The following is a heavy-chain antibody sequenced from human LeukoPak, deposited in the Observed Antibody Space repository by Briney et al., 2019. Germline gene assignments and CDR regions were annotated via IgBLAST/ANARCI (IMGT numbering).Heavy chain of an antibody. Sequence: ASVKVSCKASEYTLTNFDINWVRQATGQGLEWMGWMNPNTGNAGYAQRFQDRVTITWDASITTAYMDLSSLRSEDTAVYYCARVGYSNSYDYWGQRTLVTVSS. CDR1: EYTLTNFD. CDR3: ARVGYSNSYDY. V-gene: IGHV1-8*03. CDR2: MNPNTGNA. J-gene: IGHJ4*02. D-gene: IGHD4-11*01.